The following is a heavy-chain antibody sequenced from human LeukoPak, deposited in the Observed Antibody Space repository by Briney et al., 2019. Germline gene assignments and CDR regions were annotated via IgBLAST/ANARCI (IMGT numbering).Heavy chain of an antibody. CDR2: INPNSGGT. CDR1: GYTFTGYY. J-gene: IGHJ3*02. D-gene: IGHD6-19*01. Sequence: GASVKVSCKASGYTFTGYYMHWVRQAPGQGLEWMGWINPNSGGTNYAQKFQGRVTMTRDTSISTAYMELSRLRSDDTAVYYCARANSGWYHHWDAFDIWGQGTMVTVSS. CDR3: ARANSGWYHHWDAFDI. V-gene: IGHV1-2*02.